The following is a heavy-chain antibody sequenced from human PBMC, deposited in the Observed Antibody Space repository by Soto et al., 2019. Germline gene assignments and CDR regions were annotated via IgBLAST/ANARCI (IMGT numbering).Heavy chain of an antibody. Sequence: GGSLRLSCAASGFTFSSYSMNWVRQAPGKGLEWVSYISSSSSTIYYADSVKGRFTISRDNAKNSLYLQMNSLRAEDTAVYYCARDRGGGYSSGWYSEYFQHWGQGTLVTVSS. CDR2: ISSSSSTI. CDR3: ARDRGGGYSSGWYSEYFQH. CDR1: GFTFSSYS. J-gene: IGHJ1*01. D-gene: IGHD6-19*01. V-gene: IGHV3-48*01.